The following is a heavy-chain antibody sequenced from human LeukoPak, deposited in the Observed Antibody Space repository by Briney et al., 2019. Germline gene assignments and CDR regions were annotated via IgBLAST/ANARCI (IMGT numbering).Heavy chain of an antibody. CDR2: ISWNSGSI. Sequence: SGRSLRLSCAASGFTFDDYAMHWVRQAPGKGLEWVSGISWNSGSIGYADSVKGRFTISRDNAKNSLFPQMNSLRAEDMALYYCAKDECSSSSCSIDYWGQGTLVTVSS. V-gene: IGHV3-9*03. D-gene: IGHD2-2*01. J-gene: IGHJ4*02. CDR1: GFTFDDYA. CDR3: AKDECSSSSCSIDY.